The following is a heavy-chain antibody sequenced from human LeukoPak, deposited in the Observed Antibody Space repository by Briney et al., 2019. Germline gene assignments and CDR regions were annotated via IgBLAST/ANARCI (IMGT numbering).Heavy chain of an antibody. CDR1: GYTFTSYG. CDR2: INPNSGGT. J-gene: IGHJ3*02. V-gene: IGHV1-2*02. D-gene: IGHD3-22*01. CDR3: ARFSSYYYDSSGDFDI. Sequence: ASVKVSCKASGYTFTSYGISWVRQAPGQGLEWMGWINPNSGGTNYAQKFQGRVTMTRDTSISTAYMELSRLRSDDTAVYYCARFSSYYYDSSGDFDIWGQGTMVTVSS.